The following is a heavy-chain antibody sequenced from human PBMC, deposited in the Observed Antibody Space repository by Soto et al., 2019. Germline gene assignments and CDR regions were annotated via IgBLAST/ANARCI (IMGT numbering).Heavy chain of an antibody. CDR3: ARRVDPVTTDYYYGMDV. Sequence: VASVKVSCKASGYTFTSYGISWVRQAPGQGLEWMGWISAYNGNTNYAQKLQGRVTMTTDTSTSTAYMELRSLRSDDTAVYYCARRVDPVTTDYYYGMDVWGQGTTVTVSS. J-gene: IGHJ6*02. V-gene: IGHV1-18*01. CDR1: GYTFTSYG. CDR2: ISAYNGNT. D-gene: IGHD4-17*01.